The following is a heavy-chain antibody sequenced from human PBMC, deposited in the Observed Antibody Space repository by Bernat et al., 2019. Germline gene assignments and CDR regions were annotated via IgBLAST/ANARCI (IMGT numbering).Heavy chain of an antibody. D-gene: IGHD1-26*01. Sequence: EVQLLESGGGLVQPGGSLRLSCAASGFTFSSYAMSWVRQAPGKGLEWVSAIYSGGSTYYADSVKGRFTISRDNSKNTLYLQMNSLRAEDTAVYYCAKGMLGATGMDYWGQGTLVTVSS. J-gene: IGHJ4*02. CDR2: IYSGGST. CDR1: GFTFSSYA. V-gene: IGHV3-23*05. CDR3: AKGMLGATGMDY.